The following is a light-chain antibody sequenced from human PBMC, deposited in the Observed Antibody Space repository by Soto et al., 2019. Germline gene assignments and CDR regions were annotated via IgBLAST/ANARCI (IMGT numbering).Light chain of an antibody. J-gene: IGLJ2*01. CDR2: DVS. Sequence: QSALTQPASVSGSPGQSITISCTGTSSDVGGYNYVSWYQQHPGKAPKLMIYDVSNRPSGVSIRFSGSKSSNTASLTLSGFQAEDEAESYCSSYPCSSTLLVVFGGGTKLTVL. CDR1: SSDVGGYNY. CDR3: SSYPCSSTLLVV. V-gene: IGLV2-14*01.